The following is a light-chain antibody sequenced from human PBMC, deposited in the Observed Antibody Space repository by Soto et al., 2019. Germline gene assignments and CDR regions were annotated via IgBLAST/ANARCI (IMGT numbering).Light chain of an antibody. CDR1: QRVGIN. CDR2: SAS. V-gene: IGKV3-15*01. J-gene: IGKJ1*01. Sequence: EIVMTQSPATLSVSPGETATLSCRASQRVGINLAWCQQKPGQAPRLLIYSASTRASGIPDRFSGSGSGTEFTLSISSLQSEDFAFFYCQQYNGWPRTFGQGTKVEIK. CDR3: QQYNGWPRT.